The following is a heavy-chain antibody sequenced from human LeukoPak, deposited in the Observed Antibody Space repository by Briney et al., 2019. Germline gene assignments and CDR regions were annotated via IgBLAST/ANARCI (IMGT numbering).Heavy chain of an antibody. J-gene: IGHJ5*02. CDR1: GFTFSSNW. Sequence: GGSLRLSCAASGFTFSSNWMTWVRQAPGKGLEWVATIKQDGSEKYYVDSVKGRFTISRDNAKNSLYLQMNSLRAEDTAVYYCARHDYNWFDPWGQGTLVTVSS. CDR3: ARHDYNWFDP. V-gene: IGHV3-7*01. CDR2: IKQDGSEK. D-gene: IGHD3-10*01.